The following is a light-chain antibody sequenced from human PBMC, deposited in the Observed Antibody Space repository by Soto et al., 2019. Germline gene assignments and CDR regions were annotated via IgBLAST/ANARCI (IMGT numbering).Light chain of an antibody. CDR3: SSYACSNNYV. J-gene: IGLJ1*01. CDR1: SSDVGGYNY. Sequence: QSALTQPPSASGSPGQSVTISCTGTSSDVGGYNYVSWYQQHPGKAPKLMIYEVSKRPSGVPDRFSGSKSGNTASLTVSGLQAEDEADYYCSSYACSNNYVCGTGTKSPS. V-gene: IGLV2-8*01. CDR2: EVS.